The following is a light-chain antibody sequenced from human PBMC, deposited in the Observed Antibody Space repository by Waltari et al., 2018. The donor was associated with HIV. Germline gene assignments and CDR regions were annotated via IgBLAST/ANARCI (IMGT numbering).Light chain of an antibody. Sequence: QSVLSQPPSMSGAPGQRVTLPCSGNTSNFGANYVSWFQHGPAAAPKLFILSNDRRPSGVPGRVSGSKAGTSAYLAISGLRPEDEADYYCATWDDNLNTYVFGPGTRLSVL. CDR1: TSNFGANY. CDR3: ATWDDNLNTYV. CDR2: SND. J-gene: IGLJ1*01. V-gene: IGLV1-47*01.